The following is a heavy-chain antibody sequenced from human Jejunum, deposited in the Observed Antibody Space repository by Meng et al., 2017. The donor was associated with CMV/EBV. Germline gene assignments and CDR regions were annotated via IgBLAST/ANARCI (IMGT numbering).Heavy chain of an antibody. CDR2: ISGSGGST. J-gene: IGHJ4*02. V-gene: IGHV3-23*01. CDR3: AKYDIVVVPASRPDY. CDR1: FTFGIYA. Sequence: FTFGIYAMSWVPQAPGKGLEWVSAISGSGGSTYYADSVKGRFTISRDNSKNTLYLQMNSLRAEDTAVYYCAKYDIVVVPASRPDYWGQGTLVTVSS. D-gene: IGHD2-2*01.